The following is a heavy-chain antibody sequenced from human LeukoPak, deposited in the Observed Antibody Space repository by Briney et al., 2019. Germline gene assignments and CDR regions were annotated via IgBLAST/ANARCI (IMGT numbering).Heavy chain of an antibody. CDR3: ARDYLLWFGEISNWFDP. CDR1: GFTLSSYA. CDR2: ISYDGSNK. J-gene: IGHJ5*02. D-gene: IGHD3-10*01. V-gene: IGHV3-30*04. Sequence: TGGSLRLSCAASGFTLSSYAMHWVRQAPGKGLEWVAVISYDGSNKYYADSVKGRFTISRDNSKNTLYLQMNSLRAEEAAVYYCARDYLLWFGEISNWFDPWGQGTLVTVSS.